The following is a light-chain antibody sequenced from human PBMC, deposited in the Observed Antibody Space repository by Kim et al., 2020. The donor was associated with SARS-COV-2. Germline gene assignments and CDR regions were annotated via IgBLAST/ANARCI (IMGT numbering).Light chain of an antibody. CDR2: DDT. V-gene: IGLV3-21*03. CDR1: GMGSVN. CDR3: QVWDSSSDHRVV. Sequence: GKTARFSWGRNGMGSVNVPWYQRKSGQSPVLLIYDDTDRPSGIPERFSGSNSGNTATLTISRVEAGDEADYYCQVWDSSSDHRVVFGGGTQLTVL. J-gene: IGLJ2*01.